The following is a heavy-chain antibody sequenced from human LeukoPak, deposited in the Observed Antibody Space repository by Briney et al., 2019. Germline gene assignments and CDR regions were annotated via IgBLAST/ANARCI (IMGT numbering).Heavy chain of an antibody. CDR2: VYPGDSDT. V-gene: IGHV5-51*01. CDR1: GYSFTNYW. CDR3: ARSYGDYDPWYFDY. J-gene: IGHJ4*02. D-gene: IGHD4-17*01. Sequence: GESLKISCKGSGYSFTNYWIGWARQMPGKGLEWMGIVYPGDSDTRYSPSFQGQVTISADKSISTAYLQWSSLKASDTAMYYCARSYGDYDPWYFDYWGQGTLVTVSS.